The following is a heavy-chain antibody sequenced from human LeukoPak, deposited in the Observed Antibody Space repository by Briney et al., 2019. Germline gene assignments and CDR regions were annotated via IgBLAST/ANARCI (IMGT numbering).Heavy chain of an antibody. J-gene: IGHJ3*02. D-gene: IGHD3-22*01. V-gene: IGHV4-39*01. CDR2: IYYSGST. CDR1: GGSISSSSYY. CDR3: ARHYYDSSGYRSFDI. Sequence: PSETLSLTCTVSGGSISSSSYYWGWIRQPPGKGLEWIGSIYYSGSTYYNPSLKSRVTISVDTSKNQFSLKLSSVTAADTAVYYCARHYYDSSGYRSFDIWGQGTMVTVSS.